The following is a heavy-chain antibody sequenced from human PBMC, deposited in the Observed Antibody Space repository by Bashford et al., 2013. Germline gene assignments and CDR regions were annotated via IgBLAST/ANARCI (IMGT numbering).Heavy chain of an antibody. V-gene: IGHV3-74*01. CDR3: ARQGGPTMIVMVMTT. J-gene: IGHJ4*02. D-gene: IGHD3-22*01. Sequence: GSLRLSCVASGFSFSGYWMYWVRQAPGKALVWVSRIHADGSDTSYADFVKGRFTISRDNAKNTVYLHMNSLRAEDTAVYYCARQGGPTMIVMVMTTWGQGTQVTVSS. CDR1: GFSFSGYW. CDR2: IHADGSDT.